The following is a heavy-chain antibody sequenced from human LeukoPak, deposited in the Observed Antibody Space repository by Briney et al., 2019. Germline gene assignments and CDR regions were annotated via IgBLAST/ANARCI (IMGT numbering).Heavy chain of an antibody. CDR2: ISYDGSNK. Sequence: GGSLRLSCAASGFTFSSYGMHWVRQAPGKGLEWVAVISYDGSNKYNADSVKGRFTISRDNSKNTLYLQMNSLRAEDTAVYYCAKGQYDFWSGYHYYYYGMDVWGQGTTVTVSS. CDR1: GFTFSSYG. D-gene: IGHD3-3*01. CDR3: AKGQYDFWSGYHYYYYGMDV. V-gene: IGHV3-30*18. J-gene: IGHJ6*02.